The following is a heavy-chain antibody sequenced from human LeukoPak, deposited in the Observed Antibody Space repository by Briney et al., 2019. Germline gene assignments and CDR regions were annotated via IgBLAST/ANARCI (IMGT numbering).Heavy chain of an antibody. CDR2: IHPNSGGT. CDR1: GYTFSDYY. Sequence: ASVKVSCKASGYTFSDYYIHWVRQAPGQGPEWVGWIHPNSGGTTYAQKFRGRVTMTRDTSISTLYMELRRLTSDDTGVYYCSREDYWGQGTLVTVSS. V-gene: IGHV1-2*02. CDR3: SREDY. J-gene: IGHJ4*02.